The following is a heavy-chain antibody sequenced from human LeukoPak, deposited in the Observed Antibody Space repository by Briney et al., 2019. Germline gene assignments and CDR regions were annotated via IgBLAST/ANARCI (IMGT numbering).Heavy chain of an antibody. J-gene: IGHJ5*02. Sequence: GASVKVSCKASGGTFSSYAISWVRQAPGQGLEWMGGIIPIFGTANYAQKFQGRVTITTDESTSTAYMKLSSLRSEDTAVYYCAGGYCSGGSCYNWFDPWGQGTLVTVSS. CDR1: GGTFSSYA. CDR2: IIPIFGTA. CDR3: AGGYCSGGSCYNWFDP. D-gene: IGHD2-15*01. V-gene: IGHV1-69*05.